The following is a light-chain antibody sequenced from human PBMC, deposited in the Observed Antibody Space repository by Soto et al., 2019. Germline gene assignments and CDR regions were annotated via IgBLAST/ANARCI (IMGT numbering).Light chain of an antibody. V-gene: IGLV2-23*02. Sequence: QSVLTQPASVSGSPGQSITISCTGTSSDVGTYNLVSWYQRHPGKAPKLMIYEVIKRPSGVSNRFSGSKSGNTASLTISGLQADDGADYYCCSYAGSSTPVIFGGGTKVTVL. CDR1: SSDVGTYNL. J-gene: IGLJ2*01. CDR2: EVI. CDR3: CSYAGSSTPVI.